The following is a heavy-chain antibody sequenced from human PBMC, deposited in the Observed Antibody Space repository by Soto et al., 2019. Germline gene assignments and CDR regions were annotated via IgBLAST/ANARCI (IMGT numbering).Heavy chain of an antibody. Sequence: QLQLQEPGSGLVKPSQTLSLTCAVSGGSISSGGYSWSWIRQPPGKGLEWIGYIYHSGSTYYNPSLKGRVTISVDRSKNQFSLKLSSVTAADTAVYYCARTESGTFDPWGQGTLVTVSS. J-gene: IGHJ5*02. V-gene: IGHV4-30-2*01. CDR2: IYHSGST. CDR1: GGSISSGGYS. D-gene: IGHD1-7*01. CDR3: ARTESGTFDP.